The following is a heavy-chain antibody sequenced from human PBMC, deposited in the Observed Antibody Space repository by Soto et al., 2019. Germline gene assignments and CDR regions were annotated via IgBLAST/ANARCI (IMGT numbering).Heavy chain of an antibody. V-gene: IGHV1-18*01. Sequence: QVQLLQSGAEVKKPGASVKVSCTASGYTFTNYGISWVRQAPGQGLEWMGWINAYNGNTNYAQKIQGRVTMTTDTSTSTAYMELRSLRSDDTAVYYCASDSVAGTYFDYWGQGTLVTVSS. J-gene: IGHJ4*02. CDR1: GYTFTNYG. CDR2: INAYNGNT. CDR3: ASDSVAGTYFDY. D-gene: IGHD6-19*01.